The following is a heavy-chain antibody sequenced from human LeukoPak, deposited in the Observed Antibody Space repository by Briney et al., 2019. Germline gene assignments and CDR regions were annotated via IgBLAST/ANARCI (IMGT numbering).Heavy chain of an antibody. CDR1: GGSISSYY. CDR3: ARSIAAARGNAFDI. D-gene: IGHD6-13*01. J-gene: IGHJ3*02. CDR2: IYTSGST. V-gene: IGHV4-4*07. Sequence: PSETLSLTCTVSGGSISSYYWSWIRQPAGRAVGWIGRIYTSGSTNYNPSLKSRVTMSVDTSKNQFSLKLSSVTAADTAVYYCARSIAAARGNAFDIWGQGTMVTVSS.